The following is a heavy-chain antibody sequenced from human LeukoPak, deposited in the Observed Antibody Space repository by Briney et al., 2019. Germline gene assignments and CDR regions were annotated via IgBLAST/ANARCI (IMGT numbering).Heavy chain of an antibody. CDR1: GGSISSSSYY. Sequence: PSETLSLTCTVSGGSISSSSYYWGWIRQPPGKGLEWIGSISYSGSTYYNPSLRSRVTISVDTSKKQFSLKLSSVTAADTAVYYCARGYCSGGSCYSYYYYSYMDVWGKGTTVTISS. CDR2: ISYSGST. J-gene: IGHJ6*03. CDR3: ARGYCSGGSCYSYYYYSYMDV. V-gene: IGHV4-39*07. D-gene: IGHD2-15*01.